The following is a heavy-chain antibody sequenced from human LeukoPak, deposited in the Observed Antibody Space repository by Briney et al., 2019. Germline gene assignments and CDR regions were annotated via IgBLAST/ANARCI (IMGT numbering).Heavy chain of an antibody. CDR1: GYTFTSYG. D-gene: IGHD3-22*01. V-gene: IGHV1-18*01. CDR2: ISAYNGNT. CDR3: ARAARYYYDSSGPKGY. Sequence: GASVKVSCKASGYTFTSYGISWVRQAPGQGLEWMGWISAYNGNTNYAQKFQGRVTMTRDTSTSTVYMELSSLRSEDTAIYYCARAARYYYDSSGPKGYWGQGTLVTVSS. J-gene: IGHJ4*02.